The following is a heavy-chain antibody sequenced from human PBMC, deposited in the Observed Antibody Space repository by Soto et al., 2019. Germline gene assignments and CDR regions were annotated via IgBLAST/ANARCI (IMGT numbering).Heavy chain of an antibody. J-gene: IGHJ4*02. CDR1: GFTASSNY. Sequence: EVQLVESGGGLVQPGGSLRLSCAASGFTASSNYMSWVRQAPGKGLEWVSVIYSGRSTYYADSVKGRFTISRDNSENTLYLQMNSLRAEDTAVYYCARTCSGGTCSFDYWGQGTLVTVSS. D-gene: IGHD2-15*01. V-gene: IGHV3-66*01. CDR3: ARTCSGGTCSFDY. CDR2: IYSGRST.